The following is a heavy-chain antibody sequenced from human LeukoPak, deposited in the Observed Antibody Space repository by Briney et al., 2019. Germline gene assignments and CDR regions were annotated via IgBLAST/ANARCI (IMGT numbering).Heavy chain of an antibody. Sequence: GGSLRFSCAASGFTFSSYSMNWVRQAPGKGLEWVSSISSSSSNIYYADSVKGRFTISRDNAKNSLYLQMNSLRAEDTAVYYCARVPVIGVAGRGIYYYYYMDVWGKGTTVTVSS. CDR1: GFTFSSYS. CDR2: ISSSSSNI. D-gene: IGHD6-19*01. J-gene: IGHJ6*03. V-gene: IGHV3-21*01. CDR3: ARVPVIGVAGRGIYYYYYMDV.